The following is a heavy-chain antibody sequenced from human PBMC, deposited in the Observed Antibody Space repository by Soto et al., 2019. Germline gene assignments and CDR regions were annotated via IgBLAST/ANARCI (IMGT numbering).Heavy chain of an antibody. Sequence: EVQLVESGGGLVQPGGSLRLSCAASGLTFGSNWMSWVRQAPGRGLECVANIKQDGNEKYYVDSVKGRFTISRDNAKNSLYLQMNSLRAEDTAVYYCARVVGAPNWFDPWGQGTLVTVSS. V-gene: IGHV3-7*04. J-gene: IGHJ5*02. CDR3: ARVVGAPNWFDP. D-gene: IGHD1-26*01. CDR1: GLTFGSNW. CDR2: IKQDGNEK.